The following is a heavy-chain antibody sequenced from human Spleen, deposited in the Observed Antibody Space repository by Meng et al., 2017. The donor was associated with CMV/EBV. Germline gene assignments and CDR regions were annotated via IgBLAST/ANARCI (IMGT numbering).Heavy chain of an antibody. CDR3: ATLNDFWSGYYSESPVDY. CDR1: SIGSSNW. D-gene: IGHD3-3*01. V-gene: IGHV4-4*01. CDR2: NYHSGGT. J-gene: IGHJ4*02. Sequence: SIGSSNWWSCVRQPPGKGLERIGENYHSGGTNYNPSLNSRVTISVDKSKNQFSLKLSSVTAADTAVYFCATLNDFWSGYYSESPVDYWGQGTLVTVSS.